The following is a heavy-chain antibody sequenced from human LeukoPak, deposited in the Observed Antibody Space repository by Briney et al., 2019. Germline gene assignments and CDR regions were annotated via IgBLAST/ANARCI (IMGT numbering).Heavy chain of an antibody. D-gene: IGHD3-22*01. V-gene: IGHV1-18*01. CDR3: ARGAYDSGGYPIFDY. Sequence: ASVKVSCKASGYTFTSYGISWVRQAPGQGLEWMGWISAYNGNTNYARKLQGRVTMTTDTSTSTAYMELRSLRSDDTAVYYCARGAYDSGGYPIFDYWGQGTLVTVSS. CDR2: ISAYNGNT. J-gene: IGHJ4*02. CDR1: GYTFTSYG.